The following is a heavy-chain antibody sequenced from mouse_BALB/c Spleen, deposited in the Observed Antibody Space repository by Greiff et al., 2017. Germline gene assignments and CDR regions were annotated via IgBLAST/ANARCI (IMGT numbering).Heavy chain of an antibody. J-gene: IGHJ3*01. D-gene: IGHD1-2*01. CDR2: IDPENGDT. CDR1: GFNIKDYY. CDR3: ARGLITTAAAWFAY. V-gene: IGHV14-4*02. Sequence: EVQLQQSGAELVRSGASVKLSCTASGFNIKDYYMHWVKQRPEQGLEWIGWIDPENGDTEYAPKFQGKATMTVDKSSSTAYMQLKSLTSEDSAVYYCARGLITTAAAWFAYWGQGTLVTVSA.